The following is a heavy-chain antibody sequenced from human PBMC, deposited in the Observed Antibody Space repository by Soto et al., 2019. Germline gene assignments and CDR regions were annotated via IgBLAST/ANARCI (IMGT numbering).Heavy chain of an antibody. J-gene: IGHJ4*02. CDR1: GFTFSSYA. V-gene: IGHV3-23*01. Sequence: PGGSLRLSCAASGFTFSSYAMSWVRQAPGKGLEWVSAISGSGGSTYYADSVKGRFTISRDNSKNTLYLQMNSLRAEGTAVYYCAKDLQILLWFGEIPRPFDYWGQGTLVTVSS. CDR3: AKDLQILLWFGEIPRPFDY. CDR2: ISGSGGST. D-gene: IGHD3-10*01.